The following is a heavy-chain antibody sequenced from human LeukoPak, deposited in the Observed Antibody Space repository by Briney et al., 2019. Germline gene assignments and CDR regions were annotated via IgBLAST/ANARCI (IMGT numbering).Heavy chain of an antibody. V-gene: IGHV4-34*01. J-gene: IGHJ6*02. CDR2: INHSGST. D-gene: IGHD2-21*02. Sequence: SETLSLTCAVYGGSFSGYYWSWIRQPPGKGLEWIGEINHSGSTNYNPSLKSRVTISVDTSKNQFSLKLSSVTAADTAVYYCARGAVIVVMTAIHGGMDVWGQGTTVTVSS. CDR1: GGSFSGYY. CDR3: ARGAVIVVMTAIHGGMDV.